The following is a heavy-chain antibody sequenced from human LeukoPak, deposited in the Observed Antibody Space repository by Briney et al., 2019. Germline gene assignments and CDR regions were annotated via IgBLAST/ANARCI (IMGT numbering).Heavy chain of an antibody. D-gene: IGHD6-13*01. Sequence: PGGSLRLSCAASGFTFSSYWMSWVRQAPGKGLEWVANIKEDGSEKYYVDSVKGRFTISRDNAKNSLYLQMNSLRAEDTAVYYCARQWARYSSSWYGTLDSGWPDYWGQGTPVTVSS. CDR3: ARQWARYSSSWYGTLDSGWPDY. J-gene: IGHJ4*02. CDR1: GFTFSSYW. CDR2: IKEDGSEK. V-gene: IGHV3-7*01.